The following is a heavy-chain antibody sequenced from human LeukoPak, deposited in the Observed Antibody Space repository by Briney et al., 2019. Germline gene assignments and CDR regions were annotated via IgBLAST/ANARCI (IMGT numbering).Heavy chain of an antibody. CDR1: GFTFSSYN. J-gene: IGHJ4*02. CDR2: ISSSSSTI. V-gene: IGHV3-48*01. Sequence: GGSLRLSCAASGFTFSSYNTNWARQAPGKGLEWVSYISSSSSTIYYADSVKGRFTISRDNAKNSLYLQMNSLRAEDTAVYYCARDFRGLSWYFDYWGQGTLVTVSS. D-gene: IGHD3-10*01. CDR3: ARDFRGLSWYFDY.